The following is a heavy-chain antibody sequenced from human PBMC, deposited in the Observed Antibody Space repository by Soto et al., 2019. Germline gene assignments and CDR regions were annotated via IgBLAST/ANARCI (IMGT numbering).Heavy chain of an antibody. J-gene: IGHJ6*02. CDR3: ARDWVDSSGYYQYYYGMDV. CDR2: TYYRSKWYN. V-gene: IGHV6-1*01. Sequence: SQTLSLTCAISGDSVSSNSAAWNWIRQSPSRGLEWLGRTYYRSKWYNDYAVSVKSRITINPDKSKNQFSLQLNSVTPEDTAVYYCARDWVDSSGYYQYYYGMDVWGQGTTVTVSS. D-gene: IGHD3-22*01. CDR1: GDSVSSNSAA.